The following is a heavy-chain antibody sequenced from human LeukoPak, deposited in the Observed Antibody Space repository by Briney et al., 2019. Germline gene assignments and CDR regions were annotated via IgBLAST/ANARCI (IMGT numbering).Heavy chain of an antibody. J-gene: IGHJ4*02. CDR3: AGATFGGVIVLQDY. CDR2: INPNSGGT. V-gene: IGHV1-2*06. Sequence: ASVKVSCKASGYTFTGYYMHWVRQAPGQGLEWMGRINPNSGGTNYAQKFQGRVTMTRDTSISTSYMELSRLRSDDTAVYYCAGATFGGVIVLQDYWGQGTLVTVSS. CDR1: GYTFTGYY. D-gene: IGHD3-16*02.